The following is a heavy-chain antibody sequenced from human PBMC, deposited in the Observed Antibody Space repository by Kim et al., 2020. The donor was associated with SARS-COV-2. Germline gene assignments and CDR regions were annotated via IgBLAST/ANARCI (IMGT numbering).Heavy chain of an antibody. CDR3: GGGKVAGGDPYYFDY. D-gene: IGHD2-15*01. J-gene: IGHJ4*02. CDR2: INHSGST. Sequence: SETLSLTCAVYGWSFSGYYRSWIRQPPGKGLEWIGEINHSGSTNYNPYPKSGVTISVGTSNKQISLRLSTVTAADTAAHYCGGGKVAGGDPYYFDYWGQG. CDR1: GWSFSGYY. V-gene: IGHV4-34*01.